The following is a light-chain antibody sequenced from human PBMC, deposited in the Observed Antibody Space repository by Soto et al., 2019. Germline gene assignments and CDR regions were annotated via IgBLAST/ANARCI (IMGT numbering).Light chain of an antibody. Sequence: EIVMTQSPGTLSASPGERATLSCRASQSVSSDVAWYQQKPGQAPRLLMYGASTRATGIAARFSGSGSGTEFTLTISSLQSEDFAVYYCHQYNNWPPWWTFGQGTKVEIK. J-gene: IGKJ1*01. CDR2: GAS. CDR3: HQYNNWPPWWT. V-gene: IGKV3-15*01. CDR1: QSVSSD.